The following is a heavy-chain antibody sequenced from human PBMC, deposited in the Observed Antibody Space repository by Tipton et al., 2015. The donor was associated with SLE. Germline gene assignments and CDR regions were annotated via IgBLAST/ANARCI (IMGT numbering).Heavy chain of an antibody. CDR2: IYPGDSDT. CDR1: GYSFTNYW. CDR3: ARHYNIYSIYRMGAFDV. Sequence: VQLVQSGAEVKKPGESLKISCKGSGYSFTNYWIGWVRQMPGKGLEWMGIIYPGDSDTRYSPSFQGQVTISADKSINTAYLQWSSLKASDTAMHYCARHYNIYSIYRMGAFDVWGRGTMVTVSS. J-gene: IGHJ3*01. V-gene: IGHV5-51*01. D-gene: IGHD4-11*01.